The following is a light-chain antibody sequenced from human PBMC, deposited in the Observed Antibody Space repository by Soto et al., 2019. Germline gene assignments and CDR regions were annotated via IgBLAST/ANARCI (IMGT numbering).Light chain of an antibody. Sequence: DIVLSQSPCSLSLSPGERATLSCRTSQSVSSSYLAWYQQKPGQAPRLLIYGASTRATGIPARFSGSGSGTEFTLTISSLQSEDFAVYYCQQYNNWPGTFGQGTKVDIK. CDR1: QSVSSSY. V-gene: IGKV3-15*01. CDR2: GAS. CDR3: QQYNNWPGT. J-gene: IGKJ1*01.